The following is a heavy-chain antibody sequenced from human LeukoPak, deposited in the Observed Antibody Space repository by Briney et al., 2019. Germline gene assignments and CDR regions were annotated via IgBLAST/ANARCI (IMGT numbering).Heavy chain of an antibody. CDR3: STNVWFDA. J-gene: IGHJ5*02. V-gene: IGHV3-15*04. CDR1: GFTFSSYA. CDR2: IESKADGGTT. Sequence: GGSLRLSCAASGFTFSSYAMHWVRQAPGKGLEWVGRIESKADGGTTDYAAPVKGRFTISRDDSKNTLYLQINSLKTEDTALYYCSTNVWFDAWGQGTLVTVSS.